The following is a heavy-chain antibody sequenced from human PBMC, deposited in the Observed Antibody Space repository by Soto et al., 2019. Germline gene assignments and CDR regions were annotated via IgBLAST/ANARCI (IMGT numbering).Heavy chain of an antibody. CDR1: GFTVTNAW. D-gene: IGHD5-18*01. CDR3: TTNPVGYRYFDY. Sequence: PGGSLRLSCAASGFTVTNAWMSWVRQAPGKGLELVGRIKNKADGGTTDYTAPVKGRFTISRDDSKNTLDLQMNSLRIEDTAVYYCTTNPVGYRYFDYWGQGT. J-gene: IGHJ4*02. V-gene: IGHV3-15*01. CDR2: IKNKADGGTT.